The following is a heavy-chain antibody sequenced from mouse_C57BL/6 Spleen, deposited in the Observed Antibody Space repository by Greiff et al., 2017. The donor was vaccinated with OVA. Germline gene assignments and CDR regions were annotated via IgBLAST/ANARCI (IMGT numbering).Heavy chain of an antibody. Sequence: VQLQQSGAELVRPGASVTLSCKASGYTFTDYEMHWVKQTPVHGLEWIGAIDPETGGTAYNQKFKGKAILTADKSSSTAYMELRSLTSEDSAVYYCTGDYGSSYYFDYWGQGTTLTVSS. J-gene: IGHJ2*01. D-gene: IGHD1-1*01. V-gene: IGHV1-15*01. CDR2: IDPETGGT. CDR1: GYTFTDYE. CDR3: TGDYGSSYYFDY.